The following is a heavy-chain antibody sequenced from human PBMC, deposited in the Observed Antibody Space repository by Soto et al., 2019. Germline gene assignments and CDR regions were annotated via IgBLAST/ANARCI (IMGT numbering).Heavy chain of an antibody. CDR2: ISSGSSNI. D-gene: IGHD2-15*01. V-gene: IGHV3-21*01. Sequence: EVQLVESGGGLVKPGGSLTLSCAGSGFAFRSYNMNWVRQPPGKGLEWVASISSGSSNIYYADSVKGRLTISRDNAKDSLYLQMDRLSAEDPAVYYCASATVVAGTFDFWGQGTLLTVSS. J-gene: IGHJ4*02. CDR1: GFAFRSYN. CDR3: ASATVVAGTFDF.